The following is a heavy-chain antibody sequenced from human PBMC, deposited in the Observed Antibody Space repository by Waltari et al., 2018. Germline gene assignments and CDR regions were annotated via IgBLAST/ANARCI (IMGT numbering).Heavy chain of an antibody. CDR3: TMPSSSINRKDWYFDL. D-gene: IGHD3-3*02. CDR1: VIPLMGTG. CDR2: IRSDPNNYEP. Sequence: QLVASAGDLVPPGGYLTLTWAASVIPLMGTGIEWGRHSSGKWLWGVGRIRSDPNNYEPAYGAPVTGRFTTSRDHFTNTAFLQMNSLTVEYSAVYFCTMPSSSINRKDWYFDLWGRGILVTVSS. J-gene: IGHJ2*01. V-gene: IGHV3-73*02.